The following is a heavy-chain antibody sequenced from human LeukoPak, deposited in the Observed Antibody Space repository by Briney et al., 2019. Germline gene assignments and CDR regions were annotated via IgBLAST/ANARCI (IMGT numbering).Heavy chain of an antibody. Sequence: GASVKVSCKASGYTFTSFDINWVRQATGQGLEWMGWMNPNSGNTGYAQKFQGRVTMTRNTSINTAYMELSSLRSDDTAVYYCARGWSEGSALGYWGQGTLVTVSS. CDR3: ARGWSEGSALGY. CDR2: MNPNSGNT. D-gene: IGHD6-19*01. CDR1: GYTFTSFD. J-gene: IGHJ4*02. V-gene: IGHV1-8*01.